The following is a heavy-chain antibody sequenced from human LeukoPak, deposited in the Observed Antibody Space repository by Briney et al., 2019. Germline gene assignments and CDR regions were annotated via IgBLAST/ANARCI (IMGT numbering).Heavy chain of an antibody. V-gene: IGHV4-39*01. J-gene: IGHJ6*02. Sequence: SETLSLTCTVSGGSISSSSYYWGWIRQPPGKGLEWIGSIYYSGSTYYNPSLKSRVTISVDTSKNQFSLKLSSVTAADTAVYYCARLIMDTAMVGYYYYYGMDVWGQGTTVTVSS. D-gene: IGHD5-18*01. CDR2: IYYSGST. CDR1: GGSISSSSYY. CDR3: ARLIMDTAMVGYYYYYGMDV.